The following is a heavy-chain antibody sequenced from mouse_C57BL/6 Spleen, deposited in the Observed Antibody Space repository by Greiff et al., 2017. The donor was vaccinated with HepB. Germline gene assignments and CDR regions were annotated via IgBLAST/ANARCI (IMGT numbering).Heavy chain of an antibody. CDR1: GYTFTDYN. J-gene: IGHJ4*01. D-gene: IGHD1-1*01. CDR2: INPNNGGT. Sequence: EVKLQQSGPELVKPGASVKIPCKASGYTFTDYNMDWVKQSHGKSLEWIGDINPNNGGTIYNQKFKGKATLTVDKSSSTAYMELRSLTSEDTAVYYCARSSGSSYAMDYWGQGTSVTVSS. CDR3: ARSSGSSYAMDY. V-gene: IGHV1-18*01.